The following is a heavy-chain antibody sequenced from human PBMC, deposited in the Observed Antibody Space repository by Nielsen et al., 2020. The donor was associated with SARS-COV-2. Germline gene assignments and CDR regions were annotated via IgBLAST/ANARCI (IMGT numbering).Heavy chain of an antibody. Sequence: GGSLRLSCAASGFTFADYAMHWVRQAPGKGLEWVSGISWNSGSIGYADSVKGRFTISRDNAKNSLYLQMNSLRAEDTALYYCATLSRSWPGDYYYGIDVWGQGTTVTVSS. V-gene: IGHV3-9*01. CDR1: GFTFADYA. CDR3: ATLSRSWPGDYYYGIDV. J-gene: IGHJ6*02. CDR2: ISWNSGSI. D-gene: IGHD6-13*01.